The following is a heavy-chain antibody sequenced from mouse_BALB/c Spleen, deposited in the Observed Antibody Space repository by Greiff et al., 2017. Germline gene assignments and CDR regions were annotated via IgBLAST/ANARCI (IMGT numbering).Heavy chain of an antibody. J-gene: IGHJ2*01. V-gene: IGHV10-1*02. Sequence: EVKLVESGGGLVQPKGSLKLSCAASGFTFNTYAMNWVRQAPGKGLEWVARIRSKSNNYATYYADSVKDRFTIFREDSQSMLYLQMNTWKTEDTAMYYCVTRCGEGYVDYWGQGTTLTVSS. CDR2: IRSKSNNYAT. D-gene: IGHD2-13*01. CDR3: VTRCGEGYVDY. CDR1: GFTFNTYA.